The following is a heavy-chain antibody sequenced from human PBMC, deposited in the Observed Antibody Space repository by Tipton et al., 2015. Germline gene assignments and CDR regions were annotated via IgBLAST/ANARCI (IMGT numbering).Heavy chain of an antibody. CDR1: GFTVSSYG. J-gene: IGHJ5*02. CDR2: LDYSGNII. D-gene: IGHD6-25*01. Sequence: SLRLSCAASGFTVSSYGLSWVRQAPGKGLEWVAYLDYSGNIIKYADSVKGRFIISRDTAKSLLYLQMNNLRDEDTAVYFCARGLAAASWGQGTLVTVSS. V-gene: IGHV3-48*02. CDR3: ARGLAAAS.